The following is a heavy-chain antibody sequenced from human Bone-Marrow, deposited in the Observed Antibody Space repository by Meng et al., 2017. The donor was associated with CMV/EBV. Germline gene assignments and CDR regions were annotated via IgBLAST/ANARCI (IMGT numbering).Heavy chain of an antibody. Sequence: GGSLRLSCAASGFTFSSYAMSWVRQAPGKGLEWVSVIYSGGSSTYYADSVKGRFTISRDNAKNSLYLQMNSLRAEDTALYYCAKDNEGYCTNGVCYTFDYWGQGTLVTVSS. CDR3: AKDNEGYCTNGVCYTFDY. CDR2: IYSGGSST. D-gene: IGHD2-8*01. J-gene: IGHJ4*02. CDR1: GFTFSSYA. V-gene: IGHV3-23*03.